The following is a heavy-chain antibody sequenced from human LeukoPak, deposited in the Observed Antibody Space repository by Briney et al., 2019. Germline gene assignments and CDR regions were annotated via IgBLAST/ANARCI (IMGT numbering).Heavy chain of an antibody. CDR2: IYHSGST. CDR3: ASCPWGAMGTFDY. V-gene: IGHV4-39*07. CDR1: GGSISSSSYY. Sequence: SETLSLTCTVSGGSISSSSYYWGWIRQPPGKGLEWIGSIYHSGSTYYNPSLKSRVTISVDTSKNQFSLKLSSVTAADTAVYYCASCPWGAMGTFDYWGQGTLVTVSS. D-gene: IGHD3-16*01. J-gene: IGHJ4*02.